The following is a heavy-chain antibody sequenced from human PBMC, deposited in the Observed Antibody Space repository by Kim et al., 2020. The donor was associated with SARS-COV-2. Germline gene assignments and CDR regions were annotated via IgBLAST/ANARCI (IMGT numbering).Heavy chain of an antibody. CDR2: IYYSGST. D-gene: IGHD3-22*01. CDR3: ARRVMGMIVAPDWDAFDI. V-gene: IGHV4-39*01. J-gene: IGHJ3*02. Sequence: SETLSLTCTVSGGSISSSSYYWGWIHQPPGKGLEWIGSIYYSGSTYYNPSLKSRVTISVDTSKNQFSLKLSSVTAADTAVYYCARRVMGMIVAPDWDAFDIWGQGTMVTVSS. CDR1: GGSISSSSYY.